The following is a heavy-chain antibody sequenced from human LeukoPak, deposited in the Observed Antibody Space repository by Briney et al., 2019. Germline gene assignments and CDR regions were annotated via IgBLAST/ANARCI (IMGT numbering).Heavy chain of an antibody. CDR1: GFTFSSYG. Sequence: PGRSLRLSCAASGFTFSSYGMHWVRQAPGKGLEWVAVISYDGSNKYYADSVKGRFTISRDNSKNTLYLQMNSLRAEDTAVYYCAKDTGDCSGGSCYSVLDYWGQGTLVTVSS. CDR2: ISYDGSNK. V-gene: IGHV3-30*18. D-gene: IGHD2-15*01. CDR3: AKDTGDCSGGSCYSVLDY. J-gene: IGHJ4*02.